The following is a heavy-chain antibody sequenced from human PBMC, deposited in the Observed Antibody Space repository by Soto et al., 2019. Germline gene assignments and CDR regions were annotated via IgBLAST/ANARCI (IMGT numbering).Heavy chain of an antibody. D-gene: IGHD6-25*01. Sequence: SETLSLTCAVYGGSFSGYYWSWIRQPPGKGLEWIGEINHSGSTNYNPSLKSRVTISVDTSKNQFSLKLSSVTAADTAVYYCARGGRIAAAGPIDYWCQGPLVTLSS. CDR2: INHSGST. CDR1: GGSFSGYY. V-gene: IGHV4-34*01. J-gene: IGHJ4*02. CDR3: ARGGRIAAAGPIDY.